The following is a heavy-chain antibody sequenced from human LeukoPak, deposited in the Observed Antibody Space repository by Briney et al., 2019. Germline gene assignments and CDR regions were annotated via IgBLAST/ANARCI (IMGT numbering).Heavy chain of an antibody. CDR3: ASLYSSGWFFDY. V-gene: IGHV1-2*02. CDR1: GYTFTGYY. D-gene: IGHD6-19*01. CDR2: INPNSGGT. J-gene: IGHJ4*02. Sequence: ASVKVSCKASGYTFTGYYMHWVRQAPGQGLEWMGWINPNSGGTSYAQKFQGRVTMTRDTSISTAYMELSRLRSDDTAVYYCASLYSSGWFFDYWGQGTLVTVSS.